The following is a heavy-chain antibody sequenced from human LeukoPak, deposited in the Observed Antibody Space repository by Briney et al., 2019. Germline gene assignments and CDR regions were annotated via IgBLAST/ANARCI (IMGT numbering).Heavy chain of an antibody. CDR1: GGSISSSSYY. V-gene: IGHV4-39*01. CDR3: ARHSRLRAPDY. D-gene: IGHD3-16*01. CDR2: IYYSGST. J-gene: IGHJ4*02. Sequence: PSETLSLTCTVSGGSISSSSYYWGWIRQPPGKGLEWIGSIYYSGSTYYNPSLKSRVTISVDTSKNQFSLKLSSVTAADTAVYYCARHSRLRAPDYWGQGTLVTVSS.